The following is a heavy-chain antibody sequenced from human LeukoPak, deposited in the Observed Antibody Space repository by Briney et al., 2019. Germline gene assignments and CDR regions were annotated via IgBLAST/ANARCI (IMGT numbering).Heavy chain of an antibody. V-gene: IGHV4-39*01. CDR2: IYYSGST. Sequence: PSETLSLTCTVSGGSISSSSYYWGWIRQPPGKGLEWIGGIYYSGSTYYNPSLKSRVTISVDTSKNQFSLKLSSVTAADTAVYYCARETRGSWYFYYWGQGTLVTVSS. J-gene: IGHJ4*02. D-gene: IGHD6-13*01. CDR3: ARETRGSWYFYY. CDR1: GGSISSSSYY.